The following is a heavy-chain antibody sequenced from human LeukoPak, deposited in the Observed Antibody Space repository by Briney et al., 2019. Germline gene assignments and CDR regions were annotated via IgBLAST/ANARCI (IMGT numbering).Heavy chain of an antibody. CDR1: GFTFSNYG. Sequence: GRSLRLSCAASGFTFSNYGLHCVRQAPGKGLEWVAVIWYDGRKIYYTDSVKGRFTISRDKSKNTLYLQMNNLRAEDTALYSCAREAYSYGCTDYYFDLWGRGTLVTVSS. V-gene: IGHV3-33*01. D-gene: IGHD5-18*01. CDR3: AREAYSYGCTDYYFDL. J-gene: IGHJ2*01. CDR2: IWYDGRKI.